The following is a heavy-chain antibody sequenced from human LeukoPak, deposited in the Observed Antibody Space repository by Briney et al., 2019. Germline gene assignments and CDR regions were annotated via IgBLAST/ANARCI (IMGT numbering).Heavy chain of an antibody. CDR1: GGSMSSYY. J-gene: IGHJ6*03. Sequence: RSETLSLTCTVSGGSMSSYYWSWIRQPPGKGLEWIGYIYFSGITNYNPSLKSRVTISVDASKKQFSLKLSSVTAADTAVYYCARDSGIFGYPMDVWGKGTTVTVSS. D-gene: IGHD3-3*01. CDR2: IYFSGIT. V-gene: IGHV4-59*01. CDR3: ARDSGIFGYPMDV.